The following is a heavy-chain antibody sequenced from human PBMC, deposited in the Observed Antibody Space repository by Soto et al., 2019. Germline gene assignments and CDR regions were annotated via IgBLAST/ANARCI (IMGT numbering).Heavy chain of an antibody. CDR2: IRSKAYGGTT. J-gene: IGHJ3*02. Sequence: GGSLRLSCTASGFTFGDYAMSWFRQAPGKGLEWVGFIRSKAYGGTTEYAASVKGRFTISRDDSKSIAYLQMNSLKTEDPPVYYCTRDWYQPLLYDAFDIWGQGTMVTVSS. CDR1: GFTFGDYA. V-gene: IGHV3-49*03. CDR3: TRDWYQPLLYDAFDI. D-gene: IGHD2-2*01.